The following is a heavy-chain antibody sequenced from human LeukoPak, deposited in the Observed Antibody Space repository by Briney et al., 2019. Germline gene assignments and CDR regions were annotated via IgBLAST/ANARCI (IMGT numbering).Heavy chain of an antibody. V-gene: IGHV3-53*04. CDR3: ARDLNGFDP. J-gene: IGHJ5*02. Sequence: GGSLRLSCAASGFTVSSNYMSWVRQAPGKGLEWVSVIYSGGSTYYADSVKGQFTISKHNSKNTLYLQMNSLRAEDTAVYYCARDLNGFDPWGQGTLVTVSS. CDR2: IYSGGST. CDR1: GFTVSSNY.